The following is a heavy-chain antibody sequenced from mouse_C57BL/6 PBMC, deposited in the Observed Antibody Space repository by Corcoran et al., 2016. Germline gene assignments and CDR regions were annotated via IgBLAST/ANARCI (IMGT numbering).Heavy chain of an antibody. V-gene: IGHV1-26*01. CDR3: TMNYFDF. Sequence: EVQLQQSGPELVKPGASVKISCKASGYTFTDYYMNWVKQSHGKSLEWIGDINPNNGGTSYNQKFKGKATLTVDKSSSTAYMELRSLTSEDSVVYYCTMNYFDFWGQGTTLTVSS. D-gene: IGHD2-4*01. CDR2: INPNNGGT. CDR1: GYTFTDYY. J-gene: IGHJ2*01.